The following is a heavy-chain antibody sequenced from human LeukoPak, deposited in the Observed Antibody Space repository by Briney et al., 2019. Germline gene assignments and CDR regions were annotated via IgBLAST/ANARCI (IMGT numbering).Heavy chain of an antibody. Sequence: SETLSLTCTVSGGSISSSSYYRGWIRQPPGKGLEWIGSIYYSGSTYYNPSLKSRVTISVDTFKNQFSLKLTSVTAADAAMYYCARRDRTYYFDYWGQGTLVTVSS. D-gene: IGHD3-22*01. CDR2: IYYSGST. CDR3: ARRDRTYYFDY. J-gene: IGHJ4*02. CDR1: GGSISSSSYY. V-gene: IGHV4-39*01.